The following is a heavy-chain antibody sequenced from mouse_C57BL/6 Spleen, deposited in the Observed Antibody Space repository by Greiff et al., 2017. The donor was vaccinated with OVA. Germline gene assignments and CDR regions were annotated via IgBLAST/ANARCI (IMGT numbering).Heavy chain of an antibody. D-gene: IGHD2-2*01. CDR3: TRPDYGYSDY. CDR2: IDPETGGT. Sequence: QVQLQQSGAELVRPGASVTLSCKASGYTFTDYEMHWVKQTPVHGLEWIGAIDPETGGTAYNQKFKGKAILTADKSSSTAYMELRSLTSEDSAVYYCTRPDYGYSDYWGQGTTLTVSS. V-gene: IGHV1-15*01. J-gene: IGHJ2*01. CDR1: GYTFTDYE.